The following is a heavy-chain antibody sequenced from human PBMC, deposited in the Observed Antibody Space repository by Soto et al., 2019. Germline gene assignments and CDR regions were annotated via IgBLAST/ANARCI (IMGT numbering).Heavy chain of an antibody. CDR1: GGTFSSYA. J-gene: IGHJ6*02. CDR3: ARDRDSSGWYKREEVYYYYGMDV. V-gene: IGHV1-69*13. Sequence: GASVKVSCKASGGTFSSYAISWVRQAPGQGLEWMGGIIPIFGTANYAQKFQGRVTITADESTSTAYMELSSLRSEDTAVYYCARDRDSSGWYKREEVYYYYGMDVCGQGTTVTVSS. CDR2: IIPIFGTA. D-gene: IGHD6-19*01.